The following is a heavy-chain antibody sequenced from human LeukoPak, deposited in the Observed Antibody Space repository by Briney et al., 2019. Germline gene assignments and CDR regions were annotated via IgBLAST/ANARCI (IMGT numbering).Heavy chain of an antibody. Sequence: PGGSLRLSCAASGVSVSSDYMSWVRQAPGKGLERVSVIYSDGNTYYADSVKGRFTISGDNSKNTLYLQMNSLRVEDTAVYYCARSVSPIRFDFWGQGTLVIVSS. D-gene: IGHD2-8*01. J-gene: IGHJ4*02. CDR3: ARSVSPIRFDF. V-gene: IGHV3-53*01. CDR1: GVSVSSDY. CDR2: IYSDGNT.